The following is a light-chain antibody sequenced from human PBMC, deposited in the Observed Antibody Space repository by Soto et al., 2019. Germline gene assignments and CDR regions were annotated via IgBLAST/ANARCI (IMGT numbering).Light chain of an antibody. Sequence: EIVLTQSPGTLSLSPGERATLSCRASHSVTRYVAWYQQKPGQAPRLLIYGASSRATGIPDRFSGSGSGTDFTLTISRLEPEDFAVYYCQQYGSSPGTFGQGTKVDI. V-gene: IGKV3-20*01. CDR3: QQYGSSPGT. J-gene: IGKJ1*01. CDR1: HSVTRY. CDR2: GAS.